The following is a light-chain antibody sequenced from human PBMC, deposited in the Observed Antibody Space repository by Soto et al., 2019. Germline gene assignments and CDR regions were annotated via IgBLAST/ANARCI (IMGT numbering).Light chain of an antibody. Sequence: QSVLTQPPSASGTPGQRVTISCSGSSSNIGSNTVNWYHHLPGTAPKLLVDYNNQRPSGVPDRFSGSKSGTLASLAISGLQSEDEADYYCAAWDDSLNAVVFGGGTKVTVL. V-gene: IGLV1-44*01. CDR3: AAWDDSLNAVV. CDR1: SSNIGSNT. CDR2: YNN. J-gene: IGLJ2*01.